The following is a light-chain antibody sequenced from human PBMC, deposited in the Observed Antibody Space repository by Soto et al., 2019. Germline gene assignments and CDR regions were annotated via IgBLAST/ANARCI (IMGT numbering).Light chain of an antibody. Sequence: QAVVTQPPSVSAAPGQNVTISCSGSSSNIGGNSVSWYQQLPGTAPKLLIYDDNKRPSGIPDRFSGSKSGTSATLGITGFQTGDEADYYCGSWDSSLSAYVFGTGTKVTVL. V-gene: IGLV1-51*01. CDR1: SSNIGGNS. J-gene: IGLJ1*01. CDR2: DDN. CDR3: GSWDSSLSAYV.